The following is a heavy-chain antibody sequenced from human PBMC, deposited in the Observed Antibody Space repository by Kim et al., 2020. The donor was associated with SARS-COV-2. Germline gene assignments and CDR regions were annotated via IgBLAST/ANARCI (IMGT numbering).Heavy chain of an antibody. J-gene: IGHJ4*02. D-gene: IGHD3-10*01. CDR3: ARDVVEEGRSSITMVRGVIDY. Sequence: GGSLRLSCAASGFTFSSYSMNWVRQAPGKGLEWVSSISSSSSYIYYADSVKGRFTISRDNAKNSLYLQMNSLRAEDTAVYYCARDVVEEGRSSITMVRGVIDYWGQGTLVTVSS. V-gene: IGHV3-21*01. CDR2: ISSSSSYI. CDR1: GFTFSSYS.